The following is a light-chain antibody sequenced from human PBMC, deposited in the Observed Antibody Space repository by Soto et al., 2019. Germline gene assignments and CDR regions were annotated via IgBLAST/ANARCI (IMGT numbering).Light chain of an antibody. CDR2: ASS. CDR1: HGIDSS. V-gene: IGKV1-9*01. Sequence: DLQILQSYSTPSSTAVYRFPITVLASHGIDSSFALYQETPGKYPKLLIYASSSLQSGVPSRFSGSGSGTDFTLTISSLQTEDFENYYCQKLFDSPINFGQGTRLEIK. CDR3: QKLFDSPIN. J-gene: IGKJ5*01.